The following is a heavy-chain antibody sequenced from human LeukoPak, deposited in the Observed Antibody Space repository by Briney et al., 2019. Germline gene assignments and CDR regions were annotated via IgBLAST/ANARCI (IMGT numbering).Heavy chain of an antibody. D-gene: IGHD3-22*01. V-gene: IGHV3-66*01. CDR2: IYGGGST. CDR3: ATDRSDYYWGLALEH. Sequence: QTGGSLRLSCAASGFTVSNNYLSWVRQAPGKGLEWVSVIYGGGSTYYSDSVKGRFTISRDSSKNTLYLQMNSLRADDTAVYYCATDRSDYYWGLALEHWGQGTRVTVAS. CDR1: GFTVSNNY. J-gene: IGHJ1*01.